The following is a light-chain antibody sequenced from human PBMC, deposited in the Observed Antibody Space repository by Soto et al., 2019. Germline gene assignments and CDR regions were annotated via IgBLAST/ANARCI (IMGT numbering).Light chain of an antibody. CDR3: SSYTSSSTHV. CDR2: EVS. J-gene: IGLJ1*01. V-gene: IGLV2-14*01. Sequence: QSALTQPASVSGSPGQSITISCTGTSSDVGGYNYVSWYQQHLGKAPKLMIYEVSTRPSGVSNRFSASKSGNTASLTISGLQAEDEADYYCSSYTSSSTHVFGPGTKVTVL. CDR1: SSDVGGYNY.